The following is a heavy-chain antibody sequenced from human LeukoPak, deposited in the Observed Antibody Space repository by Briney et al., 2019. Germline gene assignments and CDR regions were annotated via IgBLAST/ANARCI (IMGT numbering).Heavy chain of an antibody. Sequence: PGGSLRLSSAASGFTFSSFEMNWVRQAPGKGLEWASYISSSGNTIYYADSVKGRFTVSRDNAKNSLYLQMNSLRAEDTAVYYCARAGYTSSWYADYWGQGTLVTVSS. J-gene: IGHJ4*02. V-gene: IGHV3-48*03. CDR2: ISSSGNTI. CDR3: ARAGYTSSWYADY. CDR1: GFTFSSFE. D-gene: IGHD6-13*01.